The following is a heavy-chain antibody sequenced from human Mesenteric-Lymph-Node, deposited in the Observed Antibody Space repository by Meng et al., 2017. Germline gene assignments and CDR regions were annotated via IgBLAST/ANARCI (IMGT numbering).Heavy chain of an antibody. V-gene: IGHV4-30-4*01. CDR1: GASISRGGYY. J-gene: IGHJ4*02. Sequence: QVQLQESGPGLVKPSQTLSLTCTVSGASISRGGYYWSWIRQPPGKGLEWIGNIYASGSTYYNPSLQSRVTISVDTSKNQFSLNLYSVTATDTAVYYCSREEVYWGQGTLVTVSS. CDR2: IYASGST. CDR3: SREEVY.